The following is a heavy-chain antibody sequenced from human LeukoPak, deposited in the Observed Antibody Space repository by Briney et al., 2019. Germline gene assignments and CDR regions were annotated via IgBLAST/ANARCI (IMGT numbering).Heavy chain of an antibody. CDR2: ISAHNGET. J-gene: IGHJ3*02. CDR1: GYTFTNYG. Sequence: ASAKVSCKASGYTFTNYGIRWVRQAPGQGLEWMGSISAHNGETSYAQSLQGRVIMTTDMSTSVAYMEIRRLRYDDTALYYCARGTNYYDTSGYLVSFDIWGEGTMVTVSS. CDR3: ARGTNYYDTSGYLVSFDI. D-gene: IGHD3-22*01. V-gene: IGHV1-18*01.